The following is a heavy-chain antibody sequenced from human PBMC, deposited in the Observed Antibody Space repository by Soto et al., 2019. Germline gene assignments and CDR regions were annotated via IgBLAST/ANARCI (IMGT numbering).Heavy chain of an antibody. Sequence: ASVKVSCKASGYTFTGYYMHWVRQAPGQGLEWMGWINPNSGGTNYAQKFQGWVTMTRDTSISTAYMELSRLRSDDTAVYYCGRAAIAAAGTRVNWFDPWGQGTLVTVSS. CDR3: GRAAIAAAGTRVNWFDP. J-gene: IGHJ5*02. D-gene: IGHD6-13*01. CDR2: INPNSGGT. V-gene: IGHV1-2*04. CDR1: GYTFTGYY.